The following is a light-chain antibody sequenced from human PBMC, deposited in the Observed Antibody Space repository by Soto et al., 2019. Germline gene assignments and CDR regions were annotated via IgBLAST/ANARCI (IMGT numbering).Light chain of an antibody. CDR1: QSVSSS. V-gene: IGKV3-15*01. Sequence: EIVLTQSPATLSLSPGERATLSCWASQSVSSSLAWYQQKPGQAPRLLIYGASTRATGIPARFSGSGSGTVFTFNISSLQSEDLAVYFCQQYNKWPLSFGGGTKV. CDR2: GAS. J-gene: IGKJ4*01. CDR3: QQYNKWPLS.